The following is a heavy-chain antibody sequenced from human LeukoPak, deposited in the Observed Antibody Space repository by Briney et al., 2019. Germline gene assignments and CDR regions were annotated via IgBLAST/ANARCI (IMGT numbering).Heavy chain of an antibody. D-gene: IGHD5/OR15-5a*01. CDR1: GVSIGSNSHY. J-gene: IGHJ4*02. CDR3: ARNPGTSTLDY. V-gene: IGHV4-39*01. Sequence: SETLSLTCTVSGVSIGSNSHYWAWIRQPPGKGLEWLATISYSGGTQYNPSLKSRVTISLDTTKNQFSLKLSSVTAADTAVYYCARNPGTSTLDYWGQGTLVTVSS. CDR2: ISYSGGT.